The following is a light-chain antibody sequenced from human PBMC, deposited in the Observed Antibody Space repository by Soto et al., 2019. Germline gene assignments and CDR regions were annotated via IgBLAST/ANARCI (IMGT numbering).Light chain of an antibody. CDR3: QQYNNWPMT. CDR2: GAS. J-gene: IGKJ1*01. V-gene: IGKV3-15*01. Sequence: IVMTQSPATLSVSPEERATLSCRASQSVSSNLAWYQQKPGQAPRLLIYGASTRATGIPARFSGSGSGTEFTLTISSLQSEDFAVYYCQQYNNWPMTFGQGTKV. CDR1: QSVSSN.